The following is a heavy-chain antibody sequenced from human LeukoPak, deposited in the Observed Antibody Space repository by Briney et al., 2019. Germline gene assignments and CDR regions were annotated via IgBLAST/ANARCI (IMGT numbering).Heavy chain of an antibody. D-gene: IGHD4-23*01. CDR3: AKGPHPVVTPLYFQH. V-gene: IGHV1-8*01. J-gene: IGHJ1*01. Sequence: GASVKVSCKASGYTFTSYDINWVRQATGQGLEWMGWMNPNSGNTGYAQKFQGRVTMTRNTSISTAYMELSSLRSEDTAVYYCAKGPHPVVTPLYFQHWGQGTLVTVSS. CDR1: GYTFTSYD. CDR2: MNPNSGNT.